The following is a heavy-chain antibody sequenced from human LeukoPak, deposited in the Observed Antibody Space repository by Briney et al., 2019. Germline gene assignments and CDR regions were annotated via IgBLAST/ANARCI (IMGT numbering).Heavy chain of an antibody. V-gene: IGHV4-59*08. Sequence: SENLSLTCTVSGGSISNYYWSWIRQPPGEGLEWIAYIHYSGGTNDNPSLQSRLIISVDTSKNQFSLKLSSVTAADTAVYYCARHKYIVATTDGFDIWGQGTMVTVSS. CDR3: ARHKYIVATTDGFDI. CDR1: GGSISNYY. D-gene: IGHD5-12*01. J-gene: IGHJ3*02. CDR2: IHYSGGT.